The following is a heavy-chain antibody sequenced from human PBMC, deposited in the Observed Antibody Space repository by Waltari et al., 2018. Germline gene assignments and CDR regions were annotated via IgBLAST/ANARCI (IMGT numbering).Heavy chain of an antibody. CDR1: GFAVSDNH. CDR2: IDSGGST. Sequence: EFQLVESGGGLVRPGGSLVRAWAASGFAVSDNHMSCVRPPPGKGLEGVAVIDSGGSTYYADSVKGRFTISRDNSKNTLYLQMNSLRAEDTAVYYCAREPTGVAGTGYFDYWGQGTLVTVSS. D-gene: IGHD6-19*01. V-gene: IGHV3-53*01. J-gene: IGHJ4*02. CDR3: AREPTGVAGTGYFDY.